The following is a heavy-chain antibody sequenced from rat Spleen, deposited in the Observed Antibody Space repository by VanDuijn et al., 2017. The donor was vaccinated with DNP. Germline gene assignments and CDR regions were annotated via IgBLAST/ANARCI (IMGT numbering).Heavy chain of an antibody. D-gene: IGHD1-10*01. V-gene: IGHV2-32*01. Sequence: QVQLKESGPGLVKPSETLSLTCTVSGFSLTSYHVHWARQPPGKGLEWMGIMWSDGDTSYNSALKSRLSISRDTSKSQIFLEMSSLQTEDTATYYCARDGEFITTSDYVMDAWGQGASVTVSS. CDR1: GFSLTSYH. CDR3: ARDGEFITTSDYVMDA. J-gene: IGHJ4*01. CDR2: MWSDGDT.